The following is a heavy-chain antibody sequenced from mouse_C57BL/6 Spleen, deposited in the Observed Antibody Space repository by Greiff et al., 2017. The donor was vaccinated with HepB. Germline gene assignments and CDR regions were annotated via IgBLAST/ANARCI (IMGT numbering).Heavy chain of an antibody. CDR1: GYAFSSSW. D-gene: IGHD1-1*01. Sequence: QVQLQQSGPELVKPGASVKISCKASGYAFSSSWMNWVKQRPGKGLEWIGRINPGDGDTNYNGKFKGKATLTADKSSSTAYMQLSSLTSEDSAVYFCARSGYTTVKNYFDYWGQGTTLTVSS. V-gene: IGHV1-82*01. CDR2: INPGDGDT. J-gene: IGHJ2*01. CDR3: ARSGYTTVKNYFDY.